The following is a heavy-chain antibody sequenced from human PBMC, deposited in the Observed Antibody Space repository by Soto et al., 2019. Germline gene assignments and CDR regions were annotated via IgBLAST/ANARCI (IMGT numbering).Heavy chain of an antibody. CDR2: IIPLFGTT. CDR3: AGSGEAYYDVLTGYYKGSWFDP. J-gene: IGHJ5*02. CDR1: GGSFSYYA. Sequence: QVQLVQSGAEVRRTGSSVKVSCKASGGSFSYYAFSWVRQGPGQGLEWMGGIIPLFGTTKYAQTFQGRVTITGDESTKIVYMALSILRSEDTAVYYCAGSGEAYYDVLTGYYKGSWFDPWGQGTLVTVSS. V-gene: IGHV1-69*01. D-gene: IGHD3-9*01.